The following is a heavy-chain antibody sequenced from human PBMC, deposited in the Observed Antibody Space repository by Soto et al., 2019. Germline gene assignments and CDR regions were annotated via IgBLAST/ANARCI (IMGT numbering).Heavy chain of an antibody. CDR3: AKGSTGYSSGWHRYIYYYYGMDV. CDR2: ISGSGGST. CDR1: GFTFSSYA. Sequence: GGSLRLSCAASGFTFSSYAMSWVRQAPGKGLEWVSAISGSGGSTYYADSVKGRFTISRDNSKNTLYLQMNSLRAEDTAVYYCAKGSTGYSSGWHRYIYYYYGMDVWGQGTTVTVSS. J-gene: IGHJ6*02. V-gene: IGHV3-23*01. D-gene: IGHD6-19*01.